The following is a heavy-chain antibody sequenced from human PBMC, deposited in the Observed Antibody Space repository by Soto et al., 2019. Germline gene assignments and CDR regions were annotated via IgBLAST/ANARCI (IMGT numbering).Heavy chain of an antibody. V-gene: IGHV1-8*02. J-gene: IGHJ3*02. CDR3: ARGGYCSGGSCYPYDAFDI. Sequence: ASVEVSCKASGYTFTSYGISWVRQAPGQGLEWMGWMSPNSGNTDYAQKFQGRVTMTRNTSISTAYMELSSLRSEDTAVYYCARGGYCSGGSCYPYDAFDIWGQGTMVTVSS. CDR1: GYTFTSYG. CDR2: MSPNSGNT. D-gene: IGHD2-15*01.